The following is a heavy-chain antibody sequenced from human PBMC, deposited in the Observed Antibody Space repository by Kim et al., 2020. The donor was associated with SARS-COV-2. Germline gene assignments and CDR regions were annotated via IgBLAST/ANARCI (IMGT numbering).Heavy chain of an antibody. CDR3: ARDIEYSSSAYYYYYYGMDV. CDR2: ISSSSSYI. D-gene: IGHD6-6*01. V-gene: IGHV3-21*01. Sequence: GGSLRLSCAASGFTFSSYSMNWVRQAPGKGLEWVSSISSSSSYIYYADSVKGRFTISRDNAKNSLYLQMNSLRAEDTAVYYCARDIEYSSSAYYYYYYGMDVWGQGTTVTVSS. J-gene: IGHJ6*02. CDR1: GFTFSSYS.